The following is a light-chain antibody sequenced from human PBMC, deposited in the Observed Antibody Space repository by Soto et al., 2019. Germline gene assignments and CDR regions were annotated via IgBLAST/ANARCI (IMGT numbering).Light chain of an antibody. CDR2: VAS. Sequence: DIQLTQSPSFLSVSVGDRVTITCRASQGISSYLAWYQQKPGKAPKLLIYVASTLRGGVPSRFSGSGSRTEFTLTISSLQPEDFATYYCQQLNSYPITFGQGTRLEIK. V-gene: IGKV1-9*01. CDR1: QGISSY. CDR3: QQLNSYPIT. J-gene: IGKJ5*01.